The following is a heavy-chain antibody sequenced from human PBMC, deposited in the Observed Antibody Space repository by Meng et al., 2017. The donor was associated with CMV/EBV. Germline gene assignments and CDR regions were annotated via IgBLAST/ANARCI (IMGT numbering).Heavy chain of an antibody. CDR2: IYYSGST. CDR3: ARGKGPAAFNI. D-gene: IGHD2-2*01. Sequence: SETLSLTCTVSGGSISSYYWSWIRQPPGKGLEWIGYIYYSGSTNYNPSLKSRVTISVDTSKNQFSLKLSSVTAADTAVYYCARGKGPAAFNIWGQGTMVTVSS. V-gene: IGHV4-59*12. CDR1: GGSISSYY. J-gene: IGHJ3*02.